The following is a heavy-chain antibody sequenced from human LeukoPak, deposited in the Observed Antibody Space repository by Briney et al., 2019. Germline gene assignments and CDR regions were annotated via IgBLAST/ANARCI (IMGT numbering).Heavy chain of an antibody. CDR1: GFIFSSYA. V-gene: IGHV3-30*04. Sequence: GGSLRLSCAASGFIFSSYAMHWVRQAPGKGLEWVAVISYDGSNKYYADSVKGRFTISRDNSKNTLYLQMNSLRAEDTAVYYCARGGVFAPPSAYGMDVWGKGTTVTVSS. CDR2: ISYDGSNK. D-gene: IGHD6-13*01. J-gene: IGHJ6*04. CDR3: ARGGVFAPPSAYGMDV.